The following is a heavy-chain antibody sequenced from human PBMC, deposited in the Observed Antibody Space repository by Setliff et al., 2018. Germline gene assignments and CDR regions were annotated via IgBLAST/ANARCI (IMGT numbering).Heavy chain of an antibody. Sequence: KSGGSLRLSCAASGFTFSNAWMSWVRQAPGKGLEWVGRIKSKTDGGTTDYAAPVKGRFTISRDDSKNTLYLQMNSLKTEDTAVYYCTAWRVVPLTADYWGQGTLVTVSS. D-gene: IGHD2-2*01. CDR3: TAWRVVPLTADY. J-gene: IGHJ4*02. V-gene: IGHV3-15*01. CDR1: GFTFSNAW. CDR2: IKSKTDGGTT.